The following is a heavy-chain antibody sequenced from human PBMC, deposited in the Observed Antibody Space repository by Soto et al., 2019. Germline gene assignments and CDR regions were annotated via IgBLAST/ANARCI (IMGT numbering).Heavy chain of an antibody. Sequence: ASVKVSCKASGYTFTGYYMHWVRQAPGQGLEWMGWINPNSGGTNYAQKFQGWVTMTRDTSISTAYMELSRLRSDDTAVYYCARGRTEYQRITGDYPFFDYWGQGTLVTVSS. CDR3: ARGRTEYQRITGDYPFFDY. CDR1: GYTFTGYY. V-gene: IGHV1-2*04. CDR2: INPNSGGT. J-gene: IGHJ4*02. D-gene: IGHD4-17*01.